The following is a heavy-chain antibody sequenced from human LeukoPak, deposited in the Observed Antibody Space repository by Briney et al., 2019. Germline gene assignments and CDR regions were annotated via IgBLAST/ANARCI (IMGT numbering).Heavy chain of an antibody. Sequence: SETLSLTCTDSGGSISSGSYYWGWIRQPPGKGLEWIGRISYSGSTYYNPSLKSRVTISVDTSKNQFSLKLNSVTAADTAVYYCAGHNPNLDWYFDLWGRGTLVTVSS. CDR1: GGSISSGSYY. CDR3: AGHNPNLDWYFDL. CDR2: ISYSGST. V-gene: IGHV4-39*01. D-gene: IGHD1-14*01. J-gene: IGHJ2*01.